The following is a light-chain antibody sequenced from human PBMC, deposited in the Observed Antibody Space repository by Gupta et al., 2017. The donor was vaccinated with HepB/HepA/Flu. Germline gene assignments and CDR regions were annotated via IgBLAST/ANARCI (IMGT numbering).Light chain of an antibody. Sequence: SSELTQPPSVPVSPGQPARITRSGDALPRQYGYWYQQKSGQAPVLVIYKDNERTSGIPERFSGSSSGTTVTLTISGVQAEDEADYYCQSADSSGVVFGGGTKLTVL. CDR1: ALPRQY. CDR2: KDN. V-gene: IGLV3-25*03. CDR3: QSADSSGVV. J-gene: IGLJ2*01.